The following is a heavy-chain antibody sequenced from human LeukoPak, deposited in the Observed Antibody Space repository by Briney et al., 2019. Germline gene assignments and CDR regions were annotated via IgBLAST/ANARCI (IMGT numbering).Heavy chain of an antibody. CDR3: ARGRYYDFWSGSWAGYYYYYMDV. V-gene: IGHV4-34*01. CDR2: INHSGST. D-gene: IGHD3-3*01. Sequence: SETLSLTCAVYGGSFSGYYWSWIRQPPGKGLEWIGEINHSGSTNYNPSLKSRVTISVDTSKNQFSLKLSSVTAADTAVYYCARGRYYDFWSGSWAGYYYYYMDVWGKGTTVTVSS. J-gene: IGHJ6*03. CDR1: GGSFSGYY.